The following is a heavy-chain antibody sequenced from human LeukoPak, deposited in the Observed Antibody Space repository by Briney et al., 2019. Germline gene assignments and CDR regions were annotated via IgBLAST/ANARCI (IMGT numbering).Heavy chain of an antibody. Sequence: GGSLRLSCAASGFTFSNYWMSWVRQAPGKGLEWVANIKQDGSAEFYADSVKGRFTISRDNAKNSLYLQMNSLRAEDTAVYYCARMLGYYYYYYMDVWGKGTTVTVSS. CDR3: ARMLGYYYYYYMDV. CDR1: GFTFSNYW. V-gene: IGHV3-7*01. J-gene: IGHJ6*03. D-gene: IGHD2-8*01. CDR2: IKQDGSAE.